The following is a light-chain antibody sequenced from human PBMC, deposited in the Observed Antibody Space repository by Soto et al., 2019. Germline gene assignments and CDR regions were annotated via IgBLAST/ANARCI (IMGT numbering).Light chain of an antibody. Sequence: DTVLTQPPGTLSLSPGQRATLSCRASQRLSASDIAWYQQKPGQAPKFLIYGVSSRATGIPDRFSGSGSGTDFTLTISRLEPEDFAVYHCQQYGSSPLITFGQGTRLEI. V-gene: IGKV3-20*01. CDR2: GVS. J-gene: IGKJ5*01. CDR1: QRLSASD. CDR3: QQYGSSPLIT.